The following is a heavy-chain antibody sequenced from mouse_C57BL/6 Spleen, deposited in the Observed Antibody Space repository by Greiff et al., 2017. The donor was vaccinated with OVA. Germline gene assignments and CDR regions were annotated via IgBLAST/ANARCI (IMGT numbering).Heavy chain of an antibody. CDR3: VRQGGYDGASFAY. CDR1: GFSFNTYA. Sequence: EVQLVESGGGLVQPKGSLKLSCAASGFSFNTYAMNWVRQAPGKGLEWVARIRSKSNNYATYYADSVKDRFTISRDDSESMRYLQMNNLETEDTALYYCVRQGGYDGASFAYWGQGTLVTGSA. D-gene: IGHD2-2*01. V-gene: IGHV10-1*01. CDR2: IRSKSNNYAT. J-gene: IGHJ3*01.